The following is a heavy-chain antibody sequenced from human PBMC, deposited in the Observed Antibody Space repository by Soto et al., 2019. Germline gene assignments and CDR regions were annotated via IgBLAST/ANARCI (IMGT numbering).Heavy chain of an antibody. V-gene: IGHV2-5*02. D-gene: IGHD3-3*01. CDR1: GFSLTTSGVG. CDR3: AHRVLRTVFGLVTTTAIYFDF. J-gene: IGHJ4*02. Sequence: KESGPTPVKPRQTLTLTCTFSGFSLTTSGVGVGWIRQSPGKAPEWLALIYWDDDKRYSPSLKSRLTITKDTSKNQVVLTMADLEPADTATYYCAHRVLRTVFGLVTTTAIYFDFWGQGTPVAVSS. CDR2: IYWDDDK.